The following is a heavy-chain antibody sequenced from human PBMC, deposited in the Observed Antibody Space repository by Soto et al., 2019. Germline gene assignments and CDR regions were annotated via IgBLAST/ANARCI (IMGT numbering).Heavy chain of an antibody. V-gene: IGHV3-53*01. CDR2: IYSGGST. CDR3: HGYGY. D-gene: IGHD5-12*01. Sequence: EVQVVESGGGLIQPGGSLRLSCEVSGFSVTANYMSWVRQAPEKGLEWVSVIYSGGSTYYVDSVKGRFSISRDISNNTLYLQMNSLRAEDTPVYYCHGYGYWGQGTLVTVSS. J-gene: IGHJ4*02. CDR1: GFSVTANY.